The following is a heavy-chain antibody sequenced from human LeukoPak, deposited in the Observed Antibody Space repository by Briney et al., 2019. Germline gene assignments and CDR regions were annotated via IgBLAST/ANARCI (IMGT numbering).Heavy chain of an antibody. CDR1: GFTFTTYW. CDR2: IKQDGSDK. Sequence: PGGSLRLSCAASGFTFTTYWMTWVRQAPGKGLEWVANIKQDGSDKYYVDSVKGRFTISRDNSKNTLYLQMNSLRAEDTAVYYCARSRRRELLGTYFDYWGQGTLVTASS. CDR3: ARSRRRELLGTYFDY. V-gene: IGHV3-7*01. D-gene: IGHD1-26*01. J-gene: IGHJ4*02.